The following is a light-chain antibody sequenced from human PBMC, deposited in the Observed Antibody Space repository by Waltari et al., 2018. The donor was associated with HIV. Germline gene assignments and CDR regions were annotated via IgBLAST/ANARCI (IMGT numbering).Light chain of an antibody. CDR3: QQRSNWPPMYT. Sequence: EIVLTQSSAPLSLSPGERATLSCRASQSVSSYLAWYQQKPGQAPRLLIYDASNRATGIPARFSGSGSGTDFTLTISSLEPEDFAVYYCQQRSNWPPMYTFGQGTKLDIK. J-gene: IGKJ2*01. CDR2: DAS. V-gene: IGKV3-11*01. CDR1: QSVSSY.